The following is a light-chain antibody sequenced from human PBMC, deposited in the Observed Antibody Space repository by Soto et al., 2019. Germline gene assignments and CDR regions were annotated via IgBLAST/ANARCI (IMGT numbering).Light chain of an antibody. CDR1: SSDVGGYNH. CDR2: EVS. CDR3: SSYTSSNTYV. V-gene: IGLV2-14*01. Sequence: QSALTQPASVSGSPGQSITISCTGTSSDVGGYNHVSWYQQHPGKAPKLMIYEVSDRPSGVSSRFSGSKSGNTASLTISGLQAEDEADYYCSSYTSSNTYVFGTGTKVTVL. J-gene: IGLJ1*01.